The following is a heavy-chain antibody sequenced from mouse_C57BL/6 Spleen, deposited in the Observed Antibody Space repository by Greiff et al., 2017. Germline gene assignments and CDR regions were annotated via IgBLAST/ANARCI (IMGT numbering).Heavy chain of an antibody. V-gene: IGHV14-2*01. Sequence: VQLQQSGAELVKPGASVKLSCTASGFNIKDYYMHWVKQRTEQGLAWIGRIDPEDGETKYAPKFQGKATITADTSSNTAYLQLSSLTSEDTAVYYCAPLFYGSSSYWYFDVWGTGTTVTVSS. CDR2: IDPEDGET. CDR1: GFNIKDYY. CDR3: APLFYGSSSYWYFDV. J-gene: IGHJ1*03. D-gene: IGHD1-1*01.